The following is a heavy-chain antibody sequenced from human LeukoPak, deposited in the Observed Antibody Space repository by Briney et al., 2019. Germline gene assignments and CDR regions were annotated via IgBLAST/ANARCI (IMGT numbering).Heavy chain of an antibody. CDR1: GDSITGYF. CDR2: ISTTVST. J-gene: IGHJ4*02. D-gene: IGHD3-10*01. V-gene: IGHV4-4*07. Sequence: SETLSLTSTVSGDSITGYFWNWVRQPPGKGLEWIGRISTTVSTDYNPSLESRITVSVDTSRNQVSLRLTAVTAADTSLYYCARGRDAFYHWGQGTLVTVSS. CDR3: ARGRDAFYH.